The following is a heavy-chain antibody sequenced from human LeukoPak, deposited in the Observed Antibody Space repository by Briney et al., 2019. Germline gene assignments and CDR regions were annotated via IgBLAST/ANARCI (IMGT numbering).Heavy chain of an antibody. CDR2: INHSGST. CDR1: GESFNGYY. Sequence: PSETLSLTCAVYGESFNGYYWSWIRQPPGKGLEWIGEINHSGSTNYNPSLKSRVTISVDTSKNQFSLKLSSVTAADTAVYYCARHDFWSGKYWFDPWGQGTLVTVSS. CDR3: ARHDFWSGKYWFDP. J-gene: IGHJ5*02. V-gene: IGHV4-34*01. D-gene: IGHD3-3*01.